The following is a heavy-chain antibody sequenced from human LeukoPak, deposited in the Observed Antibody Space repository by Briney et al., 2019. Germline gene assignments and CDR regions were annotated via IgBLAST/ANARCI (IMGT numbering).Heavy chain of an antibody. J-gene: IGHJ6*02. Sequence: ASVKVSCKASGYTFTNYYIHWVRQAPGHGLEWMGAINPSSGGTNSAQKFQGRVSMTRDTSISTAYMEVSRLRSDDTAVFYCVGDLVTTGPYGMDVWGQGTTVTVSS. CDR2: INPSSGGT. V-gene: IGHV1-2*02. CDR3: VGDLVTTGPYGMDV. D-gene: IGHD4-17*01. CDR1: GYTFTNYY.